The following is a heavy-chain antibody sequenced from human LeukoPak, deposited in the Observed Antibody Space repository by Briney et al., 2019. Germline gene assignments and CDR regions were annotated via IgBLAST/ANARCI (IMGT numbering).Heavy chain of an antibody. Sequence: SETLSLTCSVSGDSVISGLYYWTWVRQPPGKGLEWIGYVYHSGSTTYNPSLKSRVPISIDTSQNKFSLKLRSVTAADTAMYYCARGKYYGDSDFWGQGTLVIVSS. CDR2: VYHSGST. J-gene: IGHJ4*02. D-gene: IGHD3-3*01. CDR1: GDSVISGLYY. V-gene: IGHV4-61*01. CDR3: ARGKYYGDSDF.